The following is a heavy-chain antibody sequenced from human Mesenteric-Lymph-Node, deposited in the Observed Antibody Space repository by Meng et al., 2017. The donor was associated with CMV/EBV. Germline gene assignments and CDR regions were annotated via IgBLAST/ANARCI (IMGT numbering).Heavy chain of an antibody. CDR1: GFTFSSYS. CDR3: ARDLDGSGSYLYYFDY. Sequence: GSLKISCAASGFTFSSYSMNWVRQAPGKGLEWVSSISSSSSYIYYADSVKGRFTISRDNAKNSLYLQMNSLRAEDTAVYYCARDLDGSGSYLYYFDYWGQGTLVTVSS. J-gene: IGHJ4*02. D-gene: IGHD3-10*01. V-gene: IGHV3-21*01. CDR2: ISSSSSYI.